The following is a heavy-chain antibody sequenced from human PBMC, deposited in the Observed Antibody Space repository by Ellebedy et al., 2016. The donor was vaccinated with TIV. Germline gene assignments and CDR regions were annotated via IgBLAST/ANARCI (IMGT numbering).Heavy chain of an antibody. J-gene: IGHJ3*02. CDR2: IDGDATTT. CDR1: GFTFSIYW. D-gene: IGHD2-2*01. V-gene: IGHV3-74*01. CDR3: VRDNQHAFDT. Sequence: GESLKISCAASGFTFSIYWMYWVRQAPGKGLVWVSRIDGDATTTNYANSVKGRFTISRDNAKNTLYLQMNSLRAEDTAVYYCVRDNQHAFDTWGQGTMVTVSS.